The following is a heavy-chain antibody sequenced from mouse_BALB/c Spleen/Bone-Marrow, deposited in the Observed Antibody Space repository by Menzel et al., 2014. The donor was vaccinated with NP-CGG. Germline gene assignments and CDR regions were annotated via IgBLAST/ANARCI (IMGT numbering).Heavy chain of an antibody. CDR2: INSNGGST. V-gene: IGHV5-6-3*01. J-gene: IGHJ2*01. CDR1: GFTFSSYG. Sequence: EVQGVESGGGLVQPGGSLKLSCAASGFTFSSYGMSWVRQTPDKRLELVATINSNGGSTYYPDSVKGRFTISRDNAKNTLYLQMSSLKSEDTAMYYCARDSNDYWGQGTTLTVS. CDR3: ARDSNDY.